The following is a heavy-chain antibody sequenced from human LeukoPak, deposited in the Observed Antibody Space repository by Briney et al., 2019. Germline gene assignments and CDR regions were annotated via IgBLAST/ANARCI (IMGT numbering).Heavy chain of an antibody. CDR3: ARARRYTSSAFDY. D-gene: IGHD6-13*01. Sequence: SETLSLTCSASGGSISGSYWTWIRQPPGKGLEWIAYIYDSGSTNYDPSLKSRVTISVDTSKNQFSLKMSSVTTADTAFYYCARARRYTSSAFDYWGQGTLVTVSS. V-gene: IGHV4-59*13. CDR1: GGSISGSY. J-gene: IGHJ4*02. CDR2: IYDSGST.